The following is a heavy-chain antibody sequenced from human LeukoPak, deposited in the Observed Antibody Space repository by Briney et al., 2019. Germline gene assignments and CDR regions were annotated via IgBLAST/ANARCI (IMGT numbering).Heavy chain of an antibody. V-gene: IGHV4-30-2*01. CDR1: GGSISSGGYY. CDR3: ARDGGGYEYCGGDCVAYFQH. Sequence: PSETLSLACTVSGGSISSGGYYWSWIRQPPGKGLEWIGYIYHSGSTYYNPSLKSRVTISVDRSKNQFSLKLSSVTAADTAVYYCARDGGGYEYCGGDCVAYFQHWGQGTLVTVSS. CDR2: IYHSGST. D-gene: IGHD2-21*01. J-gene: IGHJ1*01.